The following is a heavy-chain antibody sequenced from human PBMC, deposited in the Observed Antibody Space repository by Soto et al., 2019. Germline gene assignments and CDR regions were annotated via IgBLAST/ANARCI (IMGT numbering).Heavy chain of an antibody. J-gene: IGHJ5*02. V-gene: IGHV3-23*01. CDR3: AKKGVKQQLRYNWFDP. CDR1: GFTFSSYA. Sequence: GGSLRLSCAASGFTFSSYAMSWVRQAPGKGLEWVSAISGSGGSTYYADSVKGRFTISRDNSKNTLYLQMNSLRAEDTAVYYCAKKGVKQQLRYNWFDPWGQGTLVTVSS. CDR2: ISGSGGST. D-gene: IGHD6-13*01.